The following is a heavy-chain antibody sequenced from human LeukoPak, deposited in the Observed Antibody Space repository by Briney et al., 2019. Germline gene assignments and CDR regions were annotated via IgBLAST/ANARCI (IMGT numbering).Heavy chain of an antibody. CDR3: ARDRMVGATFSLDSAFDI. Sequence: PSETLSLTCTVSGGSISSYYWSWIRQPPGKGLEWIGYIYYSGSTNYNPSLKSRVTISVDTSKNQFSLKLSSVTAADTAVYYCARDRMVGATFSLDSAFDIWGQGTMVTVSS. CDR1: GGSISSYY. J-gene: IGHJ3*02. V-gene: IGHV4-59*12. CDR2: IYYSGST. D-gene: IGHD1-26*01.